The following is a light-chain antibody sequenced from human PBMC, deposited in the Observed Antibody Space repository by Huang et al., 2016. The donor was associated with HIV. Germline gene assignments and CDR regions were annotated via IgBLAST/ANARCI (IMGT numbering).Light chain of an antibody. CDR1: QSIRRD. J-gene: IGKJ3*01. V-gene: IGKV3-15*01. CDR3: QKYDTWPFT. CDR2: GTS. Sequence: EIVMTQSPAILSASLGERVTLSCKASQSIRRDLAWYQQKPGQAPRLLRYGTSTRATGVPARFSGSGSGTDFTLTISRLESEDFAVYFCQKYDTWPFTFGPGAKVDIK.